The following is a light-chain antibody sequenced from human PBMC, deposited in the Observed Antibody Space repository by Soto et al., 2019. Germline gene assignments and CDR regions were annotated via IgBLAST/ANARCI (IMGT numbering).Light chain of an antibody. J-gene: IGKJ1*01. CDR3: QRYATYSPT. CDR1: QSINNW. V-gene: IGKV1-5*01. CDR2: DAS. Sequence: DIQMTQSPSTLSASVGDGGTITCRASQSINNWLAWYQLKPGKAPKLLIYDASTLQSGVPSSFSGSGSGTEFTLTISSLQPDDFATYYCQRYATYSPTFGQGTKVDI.